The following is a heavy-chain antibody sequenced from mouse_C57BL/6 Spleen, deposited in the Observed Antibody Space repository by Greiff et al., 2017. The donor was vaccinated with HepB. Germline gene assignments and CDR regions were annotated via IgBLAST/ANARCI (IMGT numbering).Heavy chain of an antibody. D-gene: IGHD1-1*01. V-gene: IGHV3-6*01. Sequence: DVQLVESGPGLVKPSQSLSLTCSVTGYSITSGYYWNWIRQFPGNKLEWMGYISYDGTNNYNPSLKNRSAITRDTSKNQFFLKVNSVTTEDTATYYCARAGLLRDYYAMDYWGQGTSVTVSS. CDR1: GYSITSGYY. J-gene: IGHJ4*01. CDR2: ISYDGTN. CDR3: ARAGLLRDYYAMDY.